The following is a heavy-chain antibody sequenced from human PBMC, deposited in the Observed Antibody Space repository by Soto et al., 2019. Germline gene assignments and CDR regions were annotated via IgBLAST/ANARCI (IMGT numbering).Heavy chain of an antibody. D-gene: IGHD3-10*01. V-gene: IGHV5-51*01. CDR1: GYSFTSYW. CDR2: IYPGDSDT. Sequence: GKSLKIYCKCSGYSFTSYWICWVLQMTGKGREWMGIIYPGDSDTRYSRSFQGQVTISADKSISTAYLQWSSLKASDTAMYYCATSHPTYYYGSGRDKQCYYYYGRDGYGQRTTGTASS. J-gene: IGHJ6*02. CDR3: ATSHPTYYYGSGRDKQCYYYYGRDG.